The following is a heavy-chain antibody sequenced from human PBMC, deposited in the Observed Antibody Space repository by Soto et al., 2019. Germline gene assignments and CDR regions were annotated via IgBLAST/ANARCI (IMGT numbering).Heavy chain of an antibody. CDR2: IRSKAYGGTT. CDR3: TRVTRAGYCSGGSCYSNWFDS. CDR1: GFTFGDYA. J-gene: IGHJ5*01. D-gene: IGHD2-15*01. V-gene: IGHV3-49*03. Sequence: PGGSLRLSCTASGFTFGDYAMSWFRQAPGKGLEWVGFIRSKAYGGTTEYAASVKGRFTISRDDSKSIAYLQMNSLKTEDTAVYYCTRVTRAGYCSGGSCYSNWFDSSGQGTLVTVSS.